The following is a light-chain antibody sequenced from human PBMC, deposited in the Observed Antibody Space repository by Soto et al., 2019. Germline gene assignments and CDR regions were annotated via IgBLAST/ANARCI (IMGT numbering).Light chain of an antibody. CDR2: STS. CDR3: QQYGGSSWT. J-gene: IGKJ1*01. CDR1: QSISISY. V-gene: IGKV3-20*01. Sequence: EVVLTQSPGTLSLSPGERATLSCRASQSISISYLAWYQQQPGQAPRLLIHSTSTRATGIPDRFSGSGSGTDFTLTISKLEPGDFAVYYCQQYGGSSWTFGQVTKVDIK.